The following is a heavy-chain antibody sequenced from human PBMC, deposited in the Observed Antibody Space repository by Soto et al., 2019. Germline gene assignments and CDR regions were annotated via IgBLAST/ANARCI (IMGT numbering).Heavy chain of an antibody. CDR1: GFTVSSNY. CDR2: IYSGGST. Sequence: EVQLVESGGGLVQPGGSLRLSCAASGFTVSSNYMSWVRQAPGKGLEWVSVIYSGGSTYYAYSVKGRFTISRDNSKNTLYLQMNSLRAEDTAVYYCAREIYSSSSLFNYYYYYMDVWGKGTTVTVSS. V-gene: IGHV3-66*01. J-gene: IGHJ6*03. CDR3: AREIYSSSSLFNYYYYYMDV. D-gene: IGHD6-6*01.